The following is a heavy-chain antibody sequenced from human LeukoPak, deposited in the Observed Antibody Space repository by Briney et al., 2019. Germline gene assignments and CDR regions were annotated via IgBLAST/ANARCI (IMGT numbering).Heavy chain of an antibody. J-gene: IGHJ4*02. D-gene: IGHD2/OR15-2a*01. V-gene: IGHV3-33*01. CDR2: IWYDGSNK. CDR3: AREGPRGNSQFDY. CDR1: GFTFSSYG. Sequence: GGSLRLSCAASGFTFSSYGMHWVRQAPGKGLEWVALIWYDGSNKYYADSVKGRLTISGDNSKNTLYLQMNSLRAEDTAVYYCAREGPRGNSQFDYWGQGTLVTVSS.